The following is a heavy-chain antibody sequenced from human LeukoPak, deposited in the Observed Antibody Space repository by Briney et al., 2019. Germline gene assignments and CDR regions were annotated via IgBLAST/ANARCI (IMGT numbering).Heavy chain of an antibody. J-gene: IGHJ4*02. CDR2: IYYSGST. CDR3: ARETDKPAAYYFDY. D-gene: IGHD2-2*01. V-gene: IGHV4-39*07. CDR1: GGSISSSSYY. Sequence: SETLSLTCTVSGGSISSSSYYWGWIRQPPGKGLEWIGSIYYSGSTYYNPSLKSRVTISVDTSKNQFSLKLSSVTAADTAVYYCARETDKPAAYYFDYWGQGTLVTVSS.